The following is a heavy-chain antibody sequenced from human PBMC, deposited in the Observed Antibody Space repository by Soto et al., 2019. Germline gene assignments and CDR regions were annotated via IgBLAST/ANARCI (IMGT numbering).Heavy chain of an antibody. D-gene: IGHD3-10*01. CDR2: ISWNSGSI. CDR3: AKDAITMVQGVISYYGMDV. J-gene: IGHJ6*02. V-gene: IGHV3-9*01. Sequence: EVQLAESGGGLVQPGRSLRLSCAASGFTFDDYAMHWVRQAPGKGLEWVSGISWNSGSIGYADSVKGRFTISRDNAKNSLYLQMNSLRAEDTALYYCAKDAITMVQGVISYYGMDVWGQGTTVTVSS. CDR1: GFTFDDYA.